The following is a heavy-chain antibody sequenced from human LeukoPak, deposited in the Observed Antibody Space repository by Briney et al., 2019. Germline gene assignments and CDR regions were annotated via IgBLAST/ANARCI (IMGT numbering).Heavy chain of an antibody. D-gene: IGHD3-10*01. CDR2: IIPILGIA. Sequence: GASVKVSCKASGGTFSSYAISWVRQAPGQGLEWMGRIIPILGIANYAQKFQGRVTITADKSTSTAYMELSSLRSEDTAVYYCASYLNSMVRGVITDDYGMDVWGQGTTVTVSS. J-gene: IGHJ6*02. CDR1: GGTFSSYA. CDR3: ASYLNSMVRGVITDDYGMDV. V-gene: IGHV1-69*04.